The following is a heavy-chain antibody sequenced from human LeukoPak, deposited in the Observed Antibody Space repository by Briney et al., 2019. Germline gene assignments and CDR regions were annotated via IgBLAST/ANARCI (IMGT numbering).Heavy chain of an antibody. CDR3: AREAFRGVFAY. Sequence: SQTLSLTCAISGDSVSNNSAAWIWIRQSPSRGLEWLGRTYYRSKWNNDYAVSVKSRIIINPDTSKNQFSLQLNSVTPEDTAVYCCAREAFRGVFAYWGQGTLVTVSS. D-gene: IGHD2-21*01. CDR2: TYYRSKWNN. J-gene: IGHJ4*02. CDR1: GDSVSNNSAA. V-gene: IGHV6-1*01.